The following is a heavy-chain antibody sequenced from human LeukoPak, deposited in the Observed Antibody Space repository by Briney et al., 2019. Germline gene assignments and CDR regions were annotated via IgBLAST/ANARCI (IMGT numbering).Heavy chain of an antibody. D-gene: IGHD3-10*01. J-gene: IGHJ5*02. CDR1: GFTFSSYW. CDR2: IKQDGSEK. V-gene: IGHV3-7*01. Sequence: GGSLRLSCAASGFTFSSYWMSWVRQAPGKGLEWVANIKQDGSEKYYVDSVKGRFTISRDNAKNSLYLQMNSLRAEDTAVYYCARDRDQYYYGSGSSFDPWGQGTLVTVSS. CDR3: ARDRDQYYYGSGSSFDP.